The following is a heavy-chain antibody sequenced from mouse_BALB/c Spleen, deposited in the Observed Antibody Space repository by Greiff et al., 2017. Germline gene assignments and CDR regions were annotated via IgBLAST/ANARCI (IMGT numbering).Heavy chain of an antibody. J-gene: IGHJ3*01. Sequence: VHVKQSGAELVKPGASVKLSCTASGFNIKDTYMHWVKQRPEQGLEWIGRIDPANGNTKYDPKFQGKATITADTSSNTAYLQLSSLTSEDTAVYYCAGGMITAWFAYWGQGTLVTVSA. CDR1: GFNIKDTY. D-gene: IGHD2-4*01. CDR3: AGGMITAWFAY. V-gene: IGHV14-3*02. CDR2: IDPANGNT.